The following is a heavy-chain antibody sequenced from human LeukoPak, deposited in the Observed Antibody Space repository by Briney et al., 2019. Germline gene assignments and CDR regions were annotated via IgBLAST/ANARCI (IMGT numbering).Heavy chain of an antibody. CDR3: ARESIYDSSGYYYGY. J-gene: IGHJ4*02. V-gene: IGHV4-34*01. Sequence: SETLSLTCAVYGGSFSGYYWSWIRQPPGKGLEWIGEINHSGSTNYNPSLKSRVTISLDTSKNQFPLKLSSVTAADTAVYYCARESIYDSSGYYYGYWGQGTLVTVSS. CDR2: INHSGST. CDR1: GGSFSGYY. D-gene: IGHD3-22*01.